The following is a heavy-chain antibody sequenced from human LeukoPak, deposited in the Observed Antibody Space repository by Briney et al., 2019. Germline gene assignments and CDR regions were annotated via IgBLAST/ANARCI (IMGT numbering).Heavy chain of an antibody. CDR3: ARGRDGYNLVDAFDI. Sequence: PGGSLRLSCAASGFTFSSYEMNWVRQAPGKGLEWASYISSSGSTIYYADSVKGRFTISRDNAKNSLYLQMNSLRAEDTAVYYCARGRDGYNLVDAFDIWGQGIMVTVSS. D-gene: IGHD5-24*01. CDR2: ISSSGSTI. CDR1: GFTFSSYE. J-gene: IGHJ3*02. V-gene: IGHV3-48*03.